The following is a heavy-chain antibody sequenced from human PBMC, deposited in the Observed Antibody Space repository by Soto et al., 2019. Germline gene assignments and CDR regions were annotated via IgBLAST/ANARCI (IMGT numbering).Heavy chain of an antibody. CDR1: GYTFTTYG. D-gene: IGHD3-10*01. V-gene: IGHV1-18*01. Sequence: QAQVLQSGAEVKKPGASVKVSCKASGYTFTTYGVIWVRQAPGQGLEWMGWISTHTGNTLYAQKFQGKVTVTTDTSSSTAYVELRSLRSDDTAVYYCAIDVGVGSCGPGIQGMDVWGQGTTVTVSS. J-gene: IGHJ6*02. CDR2: ISTHTGNT. CDR3: AIDVGVGSCGPGIQGMDV.